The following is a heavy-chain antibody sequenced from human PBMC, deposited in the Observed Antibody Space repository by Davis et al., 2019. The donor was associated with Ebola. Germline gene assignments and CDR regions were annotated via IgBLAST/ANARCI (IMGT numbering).Heavy chain of an antibody. CDR2: INPNDGRT. D-gene: IGHD5-12*01. CDR1: GPTFSSNA. Sequence: ASVKVSCKASGPTFSSNAISWVRQAPGQGLEWMGMINPNDGRTIYAQKFQGRVTVTRDTSTTTVYMDLSSLRSEDTALYYCTTPGGQDSGYDVFDIWGQGTMVTVSS. V-gene: IGHV1-46*03. CDR3: TTPGGQDSGYDVFDI. J-gene: IGHJ3*02.